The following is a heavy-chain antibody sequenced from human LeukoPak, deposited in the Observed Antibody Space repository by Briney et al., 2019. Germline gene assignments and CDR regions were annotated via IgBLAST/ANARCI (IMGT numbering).Heavy chain of an antibody. CDR2: IYYSGST. CDR3: AMAYSSSWYYFDY. V-gene: IGHV4-59*01. Sequence: SETLSLTCTVSGGSIRGYFCTWIRQPPGKGLEWIGYIYYSGSTNYNPSLKSRVTIAVDTSKNQFSLRLSAVTAADTAVYYCAMAYSSSWYYFDYWGQGTLVTVSS. D-gene: IGHD6-13*01. CDR1: GGSIRGYF. J-gene: IGHJ4*02.